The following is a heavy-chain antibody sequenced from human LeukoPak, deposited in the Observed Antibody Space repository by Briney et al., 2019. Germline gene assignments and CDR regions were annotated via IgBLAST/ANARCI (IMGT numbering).Heavy chain of an antibody. CDR2: INAGNGNT. V-gene: IGHV1-3*01. D-gene: IGHD3-22*01. CDR1: GYTFTSYA. Sequence: ASVKVSCKASGYTFTSYAMHWVRRAPGQRLEWMGWINAGNGNTKYSQKFQGRVTITRDTSASTAYMELSSLRSEDTAVYYCARVPPYYYDSSGYPDYWGQGTLVTVSS. J-gene: IGHJ4*02. CDR3: ARVPPYYYDSSGYPDY.